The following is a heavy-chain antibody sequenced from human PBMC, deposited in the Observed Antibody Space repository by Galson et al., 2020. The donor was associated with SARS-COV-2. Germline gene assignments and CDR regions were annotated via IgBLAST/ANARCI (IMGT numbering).Heavy chain of an antibody. J-gene: IGHJ6*02. CDR2: ISAYNGNT. V-gene: IGHV1-18*01. D-gene: IGHD2-15*01. Sequence: GESLKISCKASGYTFTSYGISWVRQAPGQGLEWMGWISAYNGNTNYAQKLQGRVTMTTDTSTSTAYMELRSLRSDDTAVYYCARDTVVVAATGELSPSDYYYGMDVWGQGTTVTVAS. CDR1: GYTFTSYG. CDR3: ARDTVVVAATGELSPSDYYYGMDV.